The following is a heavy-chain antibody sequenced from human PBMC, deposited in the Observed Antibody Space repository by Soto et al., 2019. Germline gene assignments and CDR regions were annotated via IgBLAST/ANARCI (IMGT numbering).Heavy chain of an antibody. CDR2: ISSSGSTI. J-gene: IGHJ3*02. CDR1: GFTFSDYY. D-gene: IGHD4-17*01. CDR3: ASRTTVVTRSGALDI. V-gene: IGHV3-11*01. Sequence: PVGSLRLSCAASGFTFSDYYMSWIRQAPGKGLEWVSYISSSGSTIYYADSVKGRFTISRDNAKNSLYLQMNSLRAEDTAVYYCASRTTVVTRSGALDIWRQATMVTVS.